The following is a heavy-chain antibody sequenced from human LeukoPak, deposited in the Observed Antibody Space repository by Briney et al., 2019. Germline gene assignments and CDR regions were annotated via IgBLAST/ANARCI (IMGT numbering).Heavy chain of an antibody. CDR2: ISYDGSNK. J-gene: IGHJ4*02. V-gene: IGHV3-30-3*01. CDR1: GFTSSSYA. D-gene: IGHD2-15*01. CDR3: ARPNIVVVVAAMDY. Sequence: GRSLRLSCAASGFTSSSYAMHWVRQAPGKGLEWVAVISYDGSNKYYADSVKGRFTISRDNSKNTLYLQMNSLRAEDTAVYYCARPNIVVVVAAMDYWGQGTLVTVSS.